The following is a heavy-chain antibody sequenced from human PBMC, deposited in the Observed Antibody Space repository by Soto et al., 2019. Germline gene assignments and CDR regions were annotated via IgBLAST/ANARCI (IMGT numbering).Heavy chain of an antibody. J-gene: IGHJ6*02. Sequence: ASVKVSCKASGYTFTSYGISWVRQAPGQGLEWMGWISAYNSNTNYAQKLQGSVTMTTDTSTSTAYMELRSLRSDDTAVYYCARKVGATTSYYYYGMDVWGQGTTVTVSS. CDR2: ISAYNSNT. CDR3: ARKVGATTSYYYYGMDV. D-gene: IGHD1-26*01. V-gene: IGHV1-18*01. CDR1: GYTFTSYG.